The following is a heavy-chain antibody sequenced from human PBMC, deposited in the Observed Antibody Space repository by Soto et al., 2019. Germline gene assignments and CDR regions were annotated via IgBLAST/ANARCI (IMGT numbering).Heavy chain of an antibody. CDR3: ARHYYQWETLPYFDH. D-gene: IGHD1-26*01. Sequence: QGQLVQSGAEVKKPGSSVKVSCTASGGTFSRYGYTWVRQAPGQGFQWMGGIIPIFGTTHLDQNFQRRFSINADETTSTVYMALSSLISDATAIYFGARHYYQWETLPYFDHRGQGTLVTISS. CDR2: IIPIFGTT. V-gene: IGHV1-69*01. J-gene: IGHJ4*02. CDR1: GGTFSRYG.